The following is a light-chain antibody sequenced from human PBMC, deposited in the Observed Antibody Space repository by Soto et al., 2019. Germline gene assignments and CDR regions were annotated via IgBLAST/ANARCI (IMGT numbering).Light chain of an antibody. CDR2: DVS. Sequence: QSALTQPRSVSGSPGQSVTISCTGTSSDVGGYNYVSWYQQHPGKAPKLMIYDVSKRPSWVPDRFSGSKSGNTASLTISGLPADDEADYYCCSYAGSYAFDVFGTGTKVTVL. CDR3: CSYAGSYAFDV. CDR1: SSDVGGYNY. J-gene: IGLJ1*01. V-gene: IGLV2-11*01.